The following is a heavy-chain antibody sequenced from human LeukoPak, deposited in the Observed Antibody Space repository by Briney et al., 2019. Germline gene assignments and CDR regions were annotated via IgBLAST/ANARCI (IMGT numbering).Heavy chain of an antibody. D-gene: IGHD3-22*01. CDR3: ALAGRNYYDSSGYYYY. J-gene: IGHJ4*02. V-gene: IGHV1-69*02. CDR1: GGTFSSYT. Sequence: ESSVKVSCKASGGTFSSYTISWVRQAPGQGLEWMGRIIPILGIANYAQKFQGRVTITADKSTSTAYMELSSLRSEDTAVYYCALAGRNYYDSSGYYYYWGQGTLVTVSS. CDR2: IIPILGIA.